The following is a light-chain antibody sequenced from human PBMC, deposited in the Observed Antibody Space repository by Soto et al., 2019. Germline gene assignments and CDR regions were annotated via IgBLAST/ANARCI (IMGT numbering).Light chain of an antibody. Sequence: DIQMTQSPSSLSASVGDRVTITCQASHHISDYLNWYQQKPGKAPKLLIYDASNLQTGLPVRIRGTGSGTHFTLTITSLQPEDAATYYCLQYDTVPRLFGGGTKVEIK. V-gene: IGKV1-33*01. CDR1: HHISDY. CDR2: DAS. CDR3: LQYDTVPRL. J-gene: IGKJ4*01.